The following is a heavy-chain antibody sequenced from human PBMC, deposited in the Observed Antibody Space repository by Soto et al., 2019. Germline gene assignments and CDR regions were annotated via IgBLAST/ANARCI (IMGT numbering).Heavy chain of an antibody. Sequence: PGGSLRLSCAASGFTFSSYSMNWVRQAPGKGLEWVSYISSSSSTIYYADSVKGRFTISRDNAKNSLYLQMNSLRDEDTAVDYCARDEWYSNYVYYYYYGMDVWGQGTTVTVSS. D-gene: IGHD4-4*01. CDR3: ARDEWYSNYVYYYYYGMDV. CDR1: GFTFSSYS. V-gene: IGHV3-48*02. J-gene: IGHJ6*02. CDR2: ISSSSSTI.